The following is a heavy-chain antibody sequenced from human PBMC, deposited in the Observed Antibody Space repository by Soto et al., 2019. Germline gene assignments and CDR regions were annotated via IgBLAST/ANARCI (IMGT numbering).Heavy chain of an antibody. CDR1: GFTFSSYA. D-gene: IGHD3-3*01. CDR3: AKAPNLWSGYYSDH. J-gene: IGHJ4*02. Sequence: GGSLRLSCAASGFTFSSYAMSWVRQAPGKGLEWVSAISGSGGSTYDTDSVQGRSTISRDNSKNTLYLQMNSLRAEDTAIYYCAKAPNLWSGYYSDHWGQGTLVTVSS. CDR2: ISGSGGST. V-gene: IGHV3-23*01.